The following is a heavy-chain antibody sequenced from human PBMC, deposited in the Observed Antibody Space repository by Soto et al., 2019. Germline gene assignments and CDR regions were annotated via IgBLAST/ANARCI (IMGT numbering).Heavy chain of an antibody. D-gene: IGHD3-10*01. CDR2: ISSNGGST. V-gene: IGHV3-64*01. J-gene: IGHJ5*02. Sequence: EVQLVESGGGLVQPGGSLRLSCAASGFTFSSYAMHWVRQAPGKGLEYVSAISSNGGSTYYANSVKGRFTISRDNSKNTLYLQMGSLGADDMAVYYCARDMFVYCSRTNNWFDPWGQGTLVTVSS. CDR1: GFTFSSYA. CDR3: ARDMFVYCSRTNNWFDP.